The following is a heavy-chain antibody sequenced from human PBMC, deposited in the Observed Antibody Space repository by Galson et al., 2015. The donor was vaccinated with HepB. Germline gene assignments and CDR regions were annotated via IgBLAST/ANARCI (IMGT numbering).Heavy chain of an antibody. CDR2: IYSGGST. D-gene: IGHD3/OR15-3a*01. Sequence: SLRLSCAVSGFSVSSNYMNWVRQAPGKGLEWVSVIYSGGSTYYADSVKGRFSISRDNSKNTLSLQMNSLRAEDTAVYYCARGLDPRSWFDPWGQGTLVTVSS. V-gene: IGHV3-53*01. CDR3: ARGLDPRSWFDP. J-gene: IGHJ5*02. CDR1: GFSVSSNY.